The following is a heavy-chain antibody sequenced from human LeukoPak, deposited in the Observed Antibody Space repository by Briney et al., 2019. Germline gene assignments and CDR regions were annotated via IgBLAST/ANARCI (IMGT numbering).Heavy chain of an antibody. D-gene: IGHD3-3*01. CDR1: GFTFSSYA. V-gene: IGHV3-23*01. Sequence: GGSLRLSCAASGFTFSSYAMSWVRQAPGKGLEWVSAISGSGGSTYYADSVKGWFTISRDNSKNTLYLQMNSLRAEDTAVYYCAKRIFGVVTKGAFDIWGQGTMVTVSS. J-gene: IGHJ3*02. CDR3: AKRIFGVVTKGAFDI. CDR2: ISGSGGST.